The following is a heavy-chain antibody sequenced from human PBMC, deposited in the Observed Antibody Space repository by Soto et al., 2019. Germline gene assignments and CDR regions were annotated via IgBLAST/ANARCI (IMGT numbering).Heavy chain of an antibody. V-gene: IGHV4-59*01. Sequence: PSETLSLTCTVSGGSISSYYWSWIRQPPGKGLEWIGYIYYSGSTNYNPSLKSRVTISVDTSKNQFSLKLSSVTAADTAVYYCARALWAPAAHINWFDPSGHGTLMTVSS. D-gene: IGHD2-2*01. CDR1: GGSISSYY. CDR2: IYYSGST. CDR3: ARALWAPAAHINWFDP. J-gene: IGHJ5*02.